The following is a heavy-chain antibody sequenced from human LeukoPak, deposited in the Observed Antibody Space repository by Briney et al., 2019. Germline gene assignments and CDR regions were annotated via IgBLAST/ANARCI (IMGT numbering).Heavy chain of an antibody. CDR2: IRYDGSNK. J-gene: IGHJ4*02. CDR3: ARLGSGSYYGYGYFDY. V-gene: IGHV3-30*02. CDR1: GFTFSSYG. D-gene: IGHD1-26*01. Sequence: GGSLGLSCAASGFTFSSYGMHWVRQAPGKGLEWGAFIRYDGSNKYYADSVKGRFTISRDNSKNSLYLQMNSLRAEDTALYYCARLGSGSYYGYGYFDYWGQGTLVTVSS.